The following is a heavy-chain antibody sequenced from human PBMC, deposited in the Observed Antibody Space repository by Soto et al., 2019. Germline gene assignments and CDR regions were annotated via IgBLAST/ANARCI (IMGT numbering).Heavy chain of an antibody. CDR1: GYTFTGYY. Sequence: GASVKVSCKASGYTFTGYYMHWVRQAPGQGLEWMGWINPNSGGTNYAQKFQGWVTMTRDTSISTAYMEPRSLRSDDTAVYYCAREGITMVRGDPYYYYYYMDVWGKGTTVTVSS. V-gene: IGHV1-2*04. J-gene: IGHJ6*03. CDR2: INPNSGGT. CDR3: AREGITMVRGDPYYYYYYMDV. D-gene: IGHD3-10*01.